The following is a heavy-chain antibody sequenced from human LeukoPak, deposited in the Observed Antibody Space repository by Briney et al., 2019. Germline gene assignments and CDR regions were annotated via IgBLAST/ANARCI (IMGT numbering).Heavy chain of an antibody. CDR1: GYTFTSYG. Sequence: ASVKVSCKASGYTFTSYGFNWVRQAPGQGLEWMGWISAYNGNTNYAQKLQGRVTMTTDTSTSTAYMELRSLRSDDTAVYYCARVYDSSGYYPHAFDIWGQGTMVTVSS. CDR3: ARVYDSSGYYPHAFDI. J-gene: IGHJ3*02. CDR2: ISAYNGNT. D-gene: IGHD3-22*01. V-gene: IGHV1-18*01.